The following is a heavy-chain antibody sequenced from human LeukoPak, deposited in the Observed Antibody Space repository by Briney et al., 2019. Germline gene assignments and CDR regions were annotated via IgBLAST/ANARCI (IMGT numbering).Heavy chain of an antibody. V-gene: IGHV4-59*01. CDR2: IYYSGST. D-gene: IGHD3-10*01. Sequence: KPSETLSLTCTVSGGSLSSYYWSWIRQPPGKGLEWIGYIYYSGSTTYNPSLRGRVTISVDTSKNQFSLKLSSVTAADTAVYYCARVFYYGSGTFDLWGRGTLVTVSS. CDR3: ARVFYYGSGTFDL. CDR1: GGSLSSYY. J-gene: IGHJ2*01.